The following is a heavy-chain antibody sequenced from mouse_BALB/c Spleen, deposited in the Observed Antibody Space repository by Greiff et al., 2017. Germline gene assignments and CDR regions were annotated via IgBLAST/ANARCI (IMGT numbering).Heavy chain of an antibody. CDR2: INPSNGRT. J-gene: IGHJ3*01. CDR1: GYTFTSYW. V-gene: IGHV1S81*02. Sequence: QVQLQQSGPELEKPGASVKISCKASGYTFTSYWMHWVKQRPGQGLEWIGEINPSNGRTNYNEKFKSKATLTVDKSSSTAYMQLSSLTSEDSAVYYCARWGNYDWFAYWGQGTLVTVSA. CDR3: ARWGNYDWFAY. D-gene: IGHD2-1*01.